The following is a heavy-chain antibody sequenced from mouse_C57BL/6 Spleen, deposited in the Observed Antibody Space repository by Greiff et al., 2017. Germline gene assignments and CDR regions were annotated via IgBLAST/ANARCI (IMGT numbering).Heavy chain of an antibody. CDR1: GYTFTSYG. Sequence: QVHVKQSGAELARPGASVKLSCKASGYTFTSYGISWVKQRTGQGLEWIGEIYPRSGNTYYNEQFKGKATLTADKSSSTAYMVLRSLTAEDSAVYFCAREDFLGDWGQGTTLTVAS. CDR2: IYPRSGNT. V-gene: IGHV1-81*01. J-gene: IGHJ2*01. CDR3: AREDFLGD.